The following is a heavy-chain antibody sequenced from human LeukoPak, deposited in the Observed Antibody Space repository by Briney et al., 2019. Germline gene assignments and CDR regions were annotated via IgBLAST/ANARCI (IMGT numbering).Heavy chain of an antibody. CDR3: AKDERNWNYNLASQTYD. V-gene: IGHV3-74*01. CDR1: GFTFSSYW. J-gene: IGHJ4*02. Sequence: GGSLRLSCAASGFTFSSYWMYWVRQAPGKGLVRVSRIKTDGSSTSYADSVKGRFTVSRDNSKNTLYLQMSSLRAEDTAVYYCAKDERNWNYNLASQTYDWGQGTLVTVSS. D-gene: IGHD1-7*01. CDR2: IKTDGSST.